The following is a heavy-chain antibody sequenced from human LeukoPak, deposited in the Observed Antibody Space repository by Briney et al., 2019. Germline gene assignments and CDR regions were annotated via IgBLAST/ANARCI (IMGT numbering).Heavy chain of an antibody. V-gene: IGHV1-18*01. CDR3: ATAPPRGYSYDHFDY. Sequence: ASVKVSCKASGYSFTSYGISWVRQAPGQGLEWMGWISAYNGNTNYAQKFQGRVTMTEDTSTDTAYMELSSLRSEDTAVYYCATAPPRGYSYDHFDYWGQGTLVTVSS. J-gene: IGHJ4*02. D-gene: IGHD5-18*01. CDR1: GYSFTSYG. CDR2: ISAYNGNT.